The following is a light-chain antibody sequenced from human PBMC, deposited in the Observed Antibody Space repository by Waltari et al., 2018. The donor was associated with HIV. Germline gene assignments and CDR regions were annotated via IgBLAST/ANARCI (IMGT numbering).Light chain of an antibody. V-gene: IGLV1-40*01. J-gene: IGLJ2*01. Sequence: QSVLTQPPSVSGAPGQRVTISCTGNSSNIGANYDVHWYQQLPGAAPKFLISDDTNRPSGVPDRFSVSRSGTSASLAITGLQAEDESDYYCQSFDNSLSGSIFGGWTKLTVL. CDR2: DDT. CDR1: SSNIGANYD. CDR3: QSFDNSLSGSI.